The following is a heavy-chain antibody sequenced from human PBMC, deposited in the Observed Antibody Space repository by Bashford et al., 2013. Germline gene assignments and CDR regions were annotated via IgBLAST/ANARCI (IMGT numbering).Heavy chain of an antibody. CDR2: SYDGTNK. D-gene: IGHD2/OR15-2a*01. Sequence: GSLRLSCVASAFTFSAYGMHWVRQAPGKGLEWVAISYDGTNKYYADSVKGRFAISRDNSKNTLYLQMNSLRTEDTAVYYCVRDDSTYHNALDIVGPRDNGHRLL. J-gene: IGHJ3*02. CDR1: AFTFSAYG. CDR3: VRDDSTYHNALDI. V-gene: IGHV3-33*01.